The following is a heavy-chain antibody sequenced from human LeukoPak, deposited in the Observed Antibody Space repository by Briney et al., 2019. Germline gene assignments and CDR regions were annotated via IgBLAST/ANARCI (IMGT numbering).Heavy chain of an antibody. J-gene: IGHJ4*02. CDR3: AREVKMVRGVITYFDY. D-gene: IGHD3-10*01. Sequence: ASVKVSCKASGYTFTGYYMHWVRQAPGQGLEWMGWINPNSGGTNYAQKFQGRVTMTRDTSISTAYMELSRLRSDDTAVYYCAREVKMVRGVITYFDYWGQGTMVTVAS. V-gene: IGHV1-2*02. CDR1: GYTFTGYY. CDR2: INPNSGGT.